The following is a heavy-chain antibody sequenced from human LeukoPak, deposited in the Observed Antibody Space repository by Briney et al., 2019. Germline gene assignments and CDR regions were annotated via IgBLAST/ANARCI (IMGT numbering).Heavy chain of an antibody. V-gene: IGHV4-34*01. CDR1: GGSFRGYY. CDR2: INHSGST. D-gene: IGHD3-22*01. CDR3: ARVSEYYYDSSGPRSLDY. Sequence: KPSETLSLTCAVYGGSFRGYYWSWIRQPPGKRLEWSGEINHSGSTNYNPSLKSRVTISVDTSKNQFSLKLSSVTAADTAVYYCARVSEYYYDSSGPRSLDYWGRGTLVTVSS. J-gene: IGHJ4*02.